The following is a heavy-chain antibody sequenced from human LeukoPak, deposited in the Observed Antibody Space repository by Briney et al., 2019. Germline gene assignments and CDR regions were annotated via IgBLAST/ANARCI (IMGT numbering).Heavy chain of an antibody. J-gene: IGHJ4*02. CDR3: ASLFGGVTTFDY. D-gene: IGHD4-17*01. Sequence: GGSLRLSCAASGFTFSAFWMSWVRQGPGKGLEWVASIKPDGSDSHHVDSVMGRFTISRDNAKNLLYLQMNSLSAEDTAVYYCASLFGGVTTFDYWGQGALVTVSS. CDR1: GFTFSAFW. V-gene: IGHV3-7*01. CDR2: IKPDGSDS.